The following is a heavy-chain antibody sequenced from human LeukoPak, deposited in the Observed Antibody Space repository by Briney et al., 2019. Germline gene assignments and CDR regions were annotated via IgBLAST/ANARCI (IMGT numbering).Heavy chain of an antibody. J-gene: IGHJ6*03. Sequence: PSETLSLTCAVSGYSISSGYYWGWIRQPPGKGLEWTGSIYHSGSTYYNPSLKSRVTISVDTSKNQFSLKLSSVTAADTAVYYCARHDGSGTGYYYYYYMDVWGKGTTVTVSS. CDR3: ARHDGSGTGYYYYYYMDV. D-gene: IGHD3-10*01. CDR1: GYSISSGYY. V-gene: IGHV4-38-2*01. CDR2: IYHSGST.